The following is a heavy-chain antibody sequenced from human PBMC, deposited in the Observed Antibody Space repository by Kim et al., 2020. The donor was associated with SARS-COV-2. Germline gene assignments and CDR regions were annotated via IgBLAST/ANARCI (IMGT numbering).Heavy chain of an antibody. D-gene: IGHD6-13*01. CDR1: GGSISSYY. CDR3: ARSRPVYSSSWYVGHYYYYGMDV. V-gene: IGHV4-59*08. J-gene: IGHJ6*02. CDR2: IYYSGST. Sequence: SETLSLTCTVSGGSISSYYWSWIRQPPGKGLEWIGYIYYSGSTNYNPSLKSRVTISVDTSKNQFSLKLSSVTAADTAVYYCARSRPVYSSSWYVGHYYYYGMDVWGQGTTVTVSS.